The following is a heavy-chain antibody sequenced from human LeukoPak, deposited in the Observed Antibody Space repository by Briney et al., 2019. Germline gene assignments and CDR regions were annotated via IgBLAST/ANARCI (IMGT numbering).Heavy chain of an antibody. CDR3: ARELIAAAADRFDY. D-gene: IGHD6-13*01. V-gene: IGHV3-21*01. CDR1: GFTFSSYS. Sequence: PGGSLRLSCAASGFTFSSYSMNWVRQAPGKGLEWVSSISSSSSYIYYADSVKGRFTISRDNAKNSLYLQMNSLRAEDTAVYYCARELIAAAADRFDYWGQGTLVTVSS. CDR2: ISSSSSYI. J-gene: IGHJ4*02.